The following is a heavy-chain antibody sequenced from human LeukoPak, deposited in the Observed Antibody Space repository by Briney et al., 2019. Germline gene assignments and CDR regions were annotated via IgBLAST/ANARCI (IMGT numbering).Heavy chain of an antibody. CDR3: ARGPDSSGYYYFDY. CDR2: IYHSGST. J-gene: IGHJ4*02. CDR1: GGSISSGDYY. Sequence: SQTLSLTCTVSGGSISSGDYYWSWIRQPPGKGLEWIGYIYHSGSTYYNPSLKSRVTISVDTSKNQFTLKLSSVTAADTAGYYCARGPDSSGYYYFDYWGQGTLVTVSS. D-gene: IGHD3-22*01. V-gene: IGHV4-30-4*01.